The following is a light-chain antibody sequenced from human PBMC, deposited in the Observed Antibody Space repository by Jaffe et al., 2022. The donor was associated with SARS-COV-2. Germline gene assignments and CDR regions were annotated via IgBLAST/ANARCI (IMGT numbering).Light chain of an antibody. V-gene: IGLV1-44*01. CDR3: ATWDDSVNGPV. J-gene: IGLJ3*02. CDR2: SDD. Sequence: QSVLTQPPSVSGTPGQRVSISCSGSTSNIGNNAVSWYHQLPGTAPKFLIYSDDLRPSGVPARFSGSKSGTSASLAISGLQSEDETYYYCATWDDSVNGPVFGGGTKVTVL. CDR1: TSNIGNNA.